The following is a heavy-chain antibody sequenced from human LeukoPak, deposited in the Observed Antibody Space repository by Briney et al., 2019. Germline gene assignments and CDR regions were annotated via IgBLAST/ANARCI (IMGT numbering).Heavy chain of an antibody. CDR3: AKDPLPSYSSSWYAPLDY. V-gene: IGHV3-23*01. CDR1: GFTFSSYA. J-gene: IGHJ4*02. CDR2: ISGSGGST. D-gene: IGHD6-13*01. Sequence: QSGGSLRLSCAASGFTFSSYAMSWVRQAPGKGLEWVSAISGSGGSTYYADSVKGRFTISRDNSKNTLYLQINSLRAEDTAVYYCAKDPLPSYSSSWYAPLDYWGQGTLVTVSS.